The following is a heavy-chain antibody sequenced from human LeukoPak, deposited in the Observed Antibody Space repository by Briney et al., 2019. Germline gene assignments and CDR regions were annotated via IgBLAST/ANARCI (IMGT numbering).Heavy chain of an antibody. CDR3: ARQTYSSSSPFDY. CDR1: GYSFTSYW. D-gene: IGHD6-6*01. CDR2: IYPGDSDT. Sequence: GESLKISCKGSGYSFTSYWIGWVRQMPGKGLEWMGIIYPGDSDTRYSTSFQGQVTISANKSISTAYLQWSSLKASDTAMYCCARQTYSSSSPFDYWGQGTLVTVSS. J-gene: IGHJ4*02. V-gene: IGHV5-51*01.